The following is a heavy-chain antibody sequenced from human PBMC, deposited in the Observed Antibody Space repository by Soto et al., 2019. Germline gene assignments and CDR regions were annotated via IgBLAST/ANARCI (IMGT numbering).Heavy chain of an antibody. Sequence: QITLKESGPTLVKPTQTLTLTCTFSGFSLSTSGVGVGWIRQPQGKDLEWLALIYWDDDKRYSPSLKSRLTITKDTSKNQVVLTMTNMDPVDTATYYCAHSDYCSGGRCYSPPDSWVQGTLVTVSS. CDR2: IYWDDDK. V-gene: IGHV2-5*02. CDR3: AHSDYCSGGRCYSPPDS. D-gene: IGHD2-15*01. J-gene: IGHJ4*02. CDR1: GFSLSTSGVG.